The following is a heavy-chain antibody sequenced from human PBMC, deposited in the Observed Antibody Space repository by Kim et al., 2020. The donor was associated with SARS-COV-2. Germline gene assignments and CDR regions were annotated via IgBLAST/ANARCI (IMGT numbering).Heavy chain of an antibody. CDR3: ARAVSSSSLSLDN. CDR1: GFTFSSYS. CDR2: ISSSGSTI. V-gene: IGHV3-48*02. D-gene: IGHD6-6*01. Sequence: GGSLRLSCAASGFTFSSYSMNWVRQAPGKGLEWVSYISSSGSTIYYADSVKGRFTISRDNAKNSLYLQMNSLRDEDTAVYYCARAVSSSSLSLDNWGQGTLVTVSS. J-gene: IGHJ4*02.